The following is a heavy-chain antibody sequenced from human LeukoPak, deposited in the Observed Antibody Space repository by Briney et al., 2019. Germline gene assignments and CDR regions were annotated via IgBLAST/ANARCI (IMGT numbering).Heavy chain of an antibody. Sequence: GGSLRVSCAASGFTFSSYGMHWVRQAPGKGLEWVAFIRYDGSNKYYADSVKGRFTISRDNSKNTLYLQMNSLRAEDTAVYYCAKDRLNSDYGDYGTFDYWGQGTLVTVSS. J-gene: IGHJ4*02. CDR3: AKDRLNSDYGDYGTFDY. CDR2: IRYDGSNK. D-gene: IGHD4-17*01. V-gene: IGHV3-30*02. CDR1: GFTFSSYG.